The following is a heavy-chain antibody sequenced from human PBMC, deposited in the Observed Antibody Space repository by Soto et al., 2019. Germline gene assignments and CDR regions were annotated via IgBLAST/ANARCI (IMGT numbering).Heavy chain of an antibody. V-gene: IGHV4-30-4*01. CDR1: GGSFICVDYY. D-gene: IGHD5-12*01. CDR3: GRADGYNFNAFDI. J-gene: IGHJ3*02. CDR2: IYYSGST. Sequence: SXTCTLSGGSFICVDYYWRWIRQPPGKGLEWIGYIYYSGSTYYNPSLKSRVTISVDTSKNQFSLKLSSVTAADTAVYYCGRADGYNFNAFDIWGQGAMVTVSS.